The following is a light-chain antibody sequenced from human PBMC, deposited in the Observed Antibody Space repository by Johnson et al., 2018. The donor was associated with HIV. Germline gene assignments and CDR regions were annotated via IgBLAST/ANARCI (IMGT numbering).Light chain of an antibody. J-gene: IGLJ1*01. Sequence: QPVLTQPPSVSAAPGQKVTISCSGSSSNIGNNYVSWYQQLPGTAPKLLIYENNRRPSGITDRFSGSKSGTSATLGITGLQTGDEADYYCGTWDSSLNTFVFGTGTRVTVL. V-gene: IGLV1-51*02. CDR3: GTWDSSLNTFV. CDR1: SSNIGNNY. CDR2: ENN.